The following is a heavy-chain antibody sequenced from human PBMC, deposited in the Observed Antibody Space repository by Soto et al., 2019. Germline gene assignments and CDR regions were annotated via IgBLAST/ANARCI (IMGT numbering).Heavy chain of an antibody. CDR3: ARVDPPAKS. Sequence: PGGSLRLSCAASGFSGFTFSSYAMNWVRQAPGKGLEWVSAISVSGGSTYYTDSVKGRFTISRDNSRNTLYLQMNSLRAEDTAVYYCARVDPPAKSWGQGTLVTVSS. D-gene: IGHD2-2*01. CDR1: GFSGFTFSSYA. J-gene: IGHJ5*02. CDR2: ISVSGGST. V-gene: IGHV3-23*01.